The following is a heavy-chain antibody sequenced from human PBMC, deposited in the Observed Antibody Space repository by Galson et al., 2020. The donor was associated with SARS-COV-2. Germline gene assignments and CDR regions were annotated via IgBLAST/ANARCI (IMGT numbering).Heavy chain of an antibody. Sequence: SETLSLTCTVSGGSISSGSYFWGWIRLPPGKGVEWIGSMSYTGISYYNPPLKSRVSVSMDTFRNEFYLRLESVTAADTAVYYCARDPAAAGTSLDYDYGMDVWGQGTTVTVSS. CDR2: MSYTGIS. CDR1: GGSISSGSYF. D-gene: IGHD6-13*01. J-gene: IGHJ6*02. V-gene: IGHV4-39*07. CDR3: ARDPAAAGTSLDYDYGMDV.